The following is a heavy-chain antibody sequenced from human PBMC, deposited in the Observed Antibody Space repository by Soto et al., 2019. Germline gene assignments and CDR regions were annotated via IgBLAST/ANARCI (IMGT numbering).Heavy chain of an antibody. D-gene: IGHD2-15*01. CDR3: ARGCSGGSCYSIWFDY. CDR2: IKQDGSEK. V-gene: IGHV3-7*03. J-gene: IGHJ4*02. Sequence: GGSLRLFCAASGFTFSNYWMTWVRQAPGKGLEWVANIKQDGSEKYYVDSVKGRFTISRDNAKNSLYLQMNSLRAEDTAVYYCARGCSGGSCYSIWFDYWGQGTQVTVSS. CDR1: GFTFSNYW.